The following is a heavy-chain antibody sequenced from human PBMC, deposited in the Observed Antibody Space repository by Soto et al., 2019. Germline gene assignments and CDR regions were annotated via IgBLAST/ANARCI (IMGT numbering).Heavy chain of an antibody. D-gene: IGHD6-13*01. J-gene: IGHJ4*02. Sequence: GGSLRLSCAASGFTFSSYAMSWVRQAPGKGLEWVSAISGSGGSTYYADSVKGRFTISRDNSKNTLYLQMNSLRAEDTAVYYCAKIDGYRSSWYGGKLGYWGQGTLVTVSS. CDR2: ISGSGGST. V-gene: IGHV3-23*01. CDR1: GFTFSSYA. CDR3: AKIDGYRSSWYGGKLGY.